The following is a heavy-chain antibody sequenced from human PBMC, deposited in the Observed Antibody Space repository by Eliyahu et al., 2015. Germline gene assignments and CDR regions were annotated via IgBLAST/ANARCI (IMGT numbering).Heavy chain of an antibody. J-gene: IGHJ4*02. CDR2: MNYKGDK. CDR1: GVSFSSHY. D-gene: IGHD3-16*01. CDR3: AERGGGY. V-gene: IGHV4-59*11. Sequence: QVQLQESGPGLVKPSETLSLVCTVSGVSFSSHYWRWIRQAPGKGLEFLGFMNYKGDKNIKRSLRSRLTISVDTSRNQISLNLKSVTATDTAVYYCAERGGGYWGQGTLVTVSS.